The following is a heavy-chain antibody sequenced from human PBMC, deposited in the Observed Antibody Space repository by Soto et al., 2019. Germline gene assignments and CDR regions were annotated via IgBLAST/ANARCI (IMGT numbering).Heavy chain of an antibody. CDR2: INPNSGGT. CDR3: AREESSGHLFDY. CDR1: GYTFTGYY. V-gene: IGHV1-2*04. Sequence: QVQLVQSGAEVQKPGASVKVSCKASGYTFTGYYMHWVRQAHGQGLEWMGWINPNSGGTNYAQKFQVWVTMTRDPSISTAYMELSRLRSDDTAVYYCAREESSGHLFDYWGQGPLVTVSS. D-gene: IGHD3-22*01. J-gene: IGHJ4*02.